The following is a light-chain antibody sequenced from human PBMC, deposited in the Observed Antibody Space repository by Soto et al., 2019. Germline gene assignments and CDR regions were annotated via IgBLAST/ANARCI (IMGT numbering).Light chain of an antibody. J-gene: IGKJ1*01. V-gene: IGKV3-15*01. CDR1: QSVMSN. CDR2: GAS. Sequence: EIVMTQSPATLSVSPGERATLSCRASQSVMSNLAWNQQNPVQAPMLRFYGASTRATGIPARFSGNGSGTEFTLTISSLQSEDFAVYYYQQDNNWFPWWFGQGNKVEIK. CDR3: QQDNNWFPWW.